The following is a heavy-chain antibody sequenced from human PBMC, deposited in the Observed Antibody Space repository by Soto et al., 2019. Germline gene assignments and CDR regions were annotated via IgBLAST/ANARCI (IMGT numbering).Heavy chain of an antibody. CDR3: ARGISSSATFYHYYGMDV. J-gene: IGHJ6*02. V-gene: IGHV4-34*01. CDR1: GVSFRGYH. D-gene: IGHD6-6*01. Sequence: SETLSLTCAVYGVSFRGYHRSWIRPPPGKGLEWIGEINHRGSTTNNPSLKSRVIISLETSKNPFSLILTSVTAAETAVYYCARGISSSATFYHYYGMDVWGQGTTVTVSS. CDR2: INHRGST.